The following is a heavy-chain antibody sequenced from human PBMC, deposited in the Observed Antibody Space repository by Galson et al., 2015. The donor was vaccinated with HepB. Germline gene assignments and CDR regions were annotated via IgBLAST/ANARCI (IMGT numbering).Heavy chain of an antibody. Sequence: SLRLSCAASGFTFSSYWMSWVRQAPGKGLEWVANIKQDGSEKYYVDSVKGRLTISRDNAKSSLYLQMNSLRAEDTAVYYCARDPDYDFWSGYFSPSDYWGQGTLVTVSS. V-gene: IGHV3-7*01. D-gene: IGHD3-3*01. CDR2: IKQDGSEK. CDR1: GFTFSSYW. J-gene: IGHJ4*02. CDR3: ARDPDYDFWSGYFSPSDY.